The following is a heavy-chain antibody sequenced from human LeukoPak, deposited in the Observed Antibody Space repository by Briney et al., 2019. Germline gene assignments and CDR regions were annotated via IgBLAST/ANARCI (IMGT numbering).Heavy chain of an antibody. CDR3: ARDRTNWGSSYFDY. CDR1: GGSISSYY. CDR2: IYSSGST. V-gene: IGHV4-4*08. Sequence: SETLSLTCTVSGGSISSYYWSWIRQPPGKGLEWIGYIYSSGSTNYNPSLKSRVTISVDTSQNQFSLKLSSVTAEDTAVYYCARDRTNWGSSYFDYWGQGTLVTVSS. J-gene: IGHJ4*02. D-gene: IGHD7-27*01.